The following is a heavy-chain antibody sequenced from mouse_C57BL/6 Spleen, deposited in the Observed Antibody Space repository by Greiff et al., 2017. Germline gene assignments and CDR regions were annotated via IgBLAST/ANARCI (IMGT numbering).Heavy chain of an antibody. J-gene: IGHJ2*01. CDR1: GYTFTDYE. D-gene: IGHD2-14*01. Sequence: QLQLKQSGAVLVWPGASVTLSCKASGYTFTDYEMHWVKQTPVHGLEWFVAIDPETGGTAYNQKFKGKAILTADKSSSTAYMELRSLTSEDSAVYYCTRWGGYDCDYRGQGTTLTVSS. CDR3: TRWGGYDCDY. V-gene: IGHV1-15*01. CDR2: IDPETGGT.